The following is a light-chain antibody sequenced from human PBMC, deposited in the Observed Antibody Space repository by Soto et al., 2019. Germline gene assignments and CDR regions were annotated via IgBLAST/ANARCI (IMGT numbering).Light chain of an antibody. J-gene: IGLJ1*01. Sequence: QSALTQPASVSGSPGQSITISCTGTSSDVGAYNYVSWYQQHTGKAPKLMIYDVSNRPSGVSNRISGSKSGNTASLTISGFQAEDEADYYCSSFRSTSTLYVFGTGTKVTVL. CDR3: SSFRSTSTLYV. CDR2: DVS. CDR1: SSDVGAYNY. V-gene: IGLV2-14*01.